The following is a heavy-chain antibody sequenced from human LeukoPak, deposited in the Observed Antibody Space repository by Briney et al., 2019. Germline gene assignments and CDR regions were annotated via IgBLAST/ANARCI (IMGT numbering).Heavy chain of an antibody. CDR3: AKGWYSSSWRWFDP. CDR1: GFTFSTYG. Sequence: GGTLRLSCVASGFTFSTYGMSWVRQAPGKGLEWVSAISGSGGSTYYADSVKGRFTISRDNSKNTLYLQMNSLRAEDTAVYYCAKGWYSSSWRWFDPWGQGTLVTASS. CDR2: ISGSGGST. D-gene: IGHD6-6*01. J-gene: IGHJ5*02. V-gene: IGHV3-23*01.